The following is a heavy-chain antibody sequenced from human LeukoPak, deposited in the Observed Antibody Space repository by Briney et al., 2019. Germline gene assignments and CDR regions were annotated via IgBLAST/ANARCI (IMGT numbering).Heavy chain of an antibody. CDR1: GFTFSSYA. D-gene: IGHD2-21*02. Sequence: GGSLRLSCAASGFTFSSYAMHWVRQAPGKGLEWVAVTSNDGSNKYYAASVKGRFTISRDNSKNTLYLQMNSLRAEDTAVYYCARDEAYCGGDCYSVLPDAFDIWGQGTMVTVSS. V-gene: IGHV3-30*04. J-gene: IGHJ3*02. CDR3: ARDEAYCGGDCYSVLPDAFDI. CDR2: TSNDGSNK.